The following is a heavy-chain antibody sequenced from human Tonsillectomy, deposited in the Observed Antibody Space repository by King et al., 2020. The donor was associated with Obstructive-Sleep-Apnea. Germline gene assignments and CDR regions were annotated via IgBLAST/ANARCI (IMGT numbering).Heavy chain of an antibody. CDR3: ARGYYDGSDYYPPFDA. D-gene: IGHD3-22*01. J-gene: IGHJ4*02. CDR2: VFYGGSS. Sequence: QLQESGPGLVKPSETLSLSCTVSGGSISSSSSSWGWIRQPPGKGLECIGSVFYGGSSYYNPSLKSRVTISVDTSKSQFSLKLTSVTAADTAVYYCARGYYDGSDYYPPFDAWDQGTLVTVSP. V-gene: IGHV4-39*07. CDR1: GGSISSSSSS.